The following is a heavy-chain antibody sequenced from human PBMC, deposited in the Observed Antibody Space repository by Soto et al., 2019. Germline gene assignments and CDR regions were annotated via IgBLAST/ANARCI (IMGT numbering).Heavy chain of an antibody. Sequence: SETLSLTCTVSGGSISSGGYYWSWIRQHPGKGLEWIGYIYYSGSTYYNPSLKSRVTISVDTSKNQFSLKLSSVTAADTAVYFCARGTQNPAAADYWGQGTLVTVSS. J-gene: IGHJ4*02. CDR1: GGSISSGGYY. CDR2: IYYSGST. V-gene: IGHV4-31*03. CDR3: ARGTQNPAAADY. D-gene: IGHD6-13*01.